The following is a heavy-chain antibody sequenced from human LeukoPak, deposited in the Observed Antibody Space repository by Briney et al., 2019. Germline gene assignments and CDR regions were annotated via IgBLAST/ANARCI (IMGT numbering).Heavy chain of an antibody. V-gene: IGHV4-39*01. Sequence: SETLSLTCTVSGGSISSSSYYWGWIRQPPGKGLEWIGSIYYSGSTYYNPSLKSRVTISVDTSKNQFSLKLSSVTAADTAVYYCARHEAGGDYSRGFDYWGQGTLVTVSS. D-gene: IGHD4-17*01. CDR2: IYYSGST. CDR1: GGSISSSSYY. CDR3: ARHEAGGDYSRGFDY. J-gene: IGHJ4*02.